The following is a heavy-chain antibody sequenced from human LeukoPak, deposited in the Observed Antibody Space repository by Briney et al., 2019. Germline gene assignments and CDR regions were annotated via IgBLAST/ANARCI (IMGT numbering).Heavy chain of an antibody. CDR2: IWYDGSNK. V-gene: IGHV3-33*01. Sequence: GGSLRLSCAASGFTFSRYGMHWVRQAPGKGLEWVAVIWYDGSNKYYADSVKGRFTISRDNSKNTLYLQMNSLRAEDTAVYYCARAAIQLWDNWFDPWGQGTLVTVSS. J-gene: IGHJ5*02. D-gene: IGHD5-18*01. CDR3: ARAAIQLWDNWFDP. CDR1: GFTFSRYG.